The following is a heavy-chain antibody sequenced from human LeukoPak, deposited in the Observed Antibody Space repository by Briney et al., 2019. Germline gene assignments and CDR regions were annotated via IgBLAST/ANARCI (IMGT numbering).Heavy chain of an antibody. CDR2: IYYSGST. V-gene: IGHV4-59*08. CDR3: ARGMVRGVMRYFDY. Sequence: SETLSLTCTVSGGPISSYYWSWIRQPPGKGLEWIGYIYYSGSTNYNPSLKSRVTISVDTSKNQFSLKLSSVTAADTAVCYCARGMVRGVMRYFDYWGQGTLVTVSS. J-gene: IGHJ4*02. D-gene: IGHD3-10*01. CDR1: GGPISSYY.